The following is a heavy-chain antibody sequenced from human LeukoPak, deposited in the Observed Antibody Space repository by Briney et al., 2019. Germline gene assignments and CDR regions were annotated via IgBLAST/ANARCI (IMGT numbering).Heavy chain of an antibody. D-gene: IGHD3-22*01. Sequence: GESLKISCKGSGYTFTNYWIGWVRQMPGKGLEWMGIIYPGDSDTRYSPSFQGQVIISADKSISTAYLQWSSLKASDTAMYYCARRRYYYDSSGYSYYFDYWGQGTLVTVSS. CDR3: ARRRYYYDSSGYSYYFDY. J-gene: IGHJ4*02. CDR1: GYTFTNYW. CDR2: IYPGDSDT. V-gene: IGHV5-51*01.